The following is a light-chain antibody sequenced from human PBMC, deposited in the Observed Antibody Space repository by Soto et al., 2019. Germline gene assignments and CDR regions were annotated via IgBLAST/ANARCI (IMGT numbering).Light chain of an antibody. Sequence: DMRMTQSGASLSASVEDRVTITCWASQSISNYLNWYQQKKGKAPKLLIYDASNLETGVPSRFSGSGYGTDFNFTISSLQTEDIATYYCQQYDNLPITFGQGTRLEIK. CDR2: DAS. CDR1: QSISNY. J-gene: IGKJ5*01. V-gene: IGKV1-33*01. CDR3: QQYDNLPIT.